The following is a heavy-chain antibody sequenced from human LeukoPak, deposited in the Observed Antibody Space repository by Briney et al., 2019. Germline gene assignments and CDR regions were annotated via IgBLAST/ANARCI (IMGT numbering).Heavy chain of an antibody. CDR3: ARDIYYYDSSGYYFPGGSDY. D-gene: IGHD3-22*01. J-gene: IGHJ4*02. CDR2: ISSGGSTI. CDR1: GFTFSDYC. Sequence: KPGRSLRLSCAASGFTFSDYCMSWIRQAPGKGLEWVSYISSGGSTIYYADSVKGRFTISRDNPKNSLYLQMNSLRDEDTAVYYCARDIYYYDSSGYYFPGGSDYWGQGTLVTVSS. V-gene: IGHV3-11*04.